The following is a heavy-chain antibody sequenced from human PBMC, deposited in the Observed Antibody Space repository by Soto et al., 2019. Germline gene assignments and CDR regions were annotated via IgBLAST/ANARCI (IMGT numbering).Heavy chain of an antibody. CDR1: GFTFSSYA. CDR3: AKTRQYTSSPSDY. D-gene: IGHD6-6*01. Sequence: SLRLSCAASGFTFSSYAMSWVRQAPGKGLEWVSAISNTGAYTYYADSVKGRFTISRDNSKNTLYLQMDSLGAEDTAVYYCAKTRQYTSSPSDYWGQGTLVTVSS. V-gene: IGHV3-23*01. J-gene: IGHJ4*02. CDR2: ISNTGAYT.